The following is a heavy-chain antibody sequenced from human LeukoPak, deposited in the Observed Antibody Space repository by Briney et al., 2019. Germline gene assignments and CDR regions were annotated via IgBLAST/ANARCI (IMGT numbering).Heavy chain of an antibody. CDR3: ARTGQWLGSDY. CDR2: IYPGDSDT. Sequence: PGESLKISCKGSGYSFTSYWIAWVRQMPGKGLEWMGIIYPGDSDTRYSPSFQGQVTISADKSSTTAFLQWSSLKASDTAMYYCARTGQWLGSDYWGQGTLVTVSS. V-gene: IGHV5-51*01. D-gene: IGHD6-19*01. J-gene: IGHJ4*02. CDR1: GYSFTSYW.